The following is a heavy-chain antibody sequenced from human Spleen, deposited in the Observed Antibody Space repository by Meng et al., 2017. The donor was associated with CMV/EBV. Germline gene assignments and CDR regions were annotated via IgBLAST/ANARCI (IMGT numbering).Heavy chain of an antibody. Sequence: GESLKISCAASGFTVSSNYMSWVRQAPGKGLEWVSVIYSGGSTYYADSVKGRFTISRDNFKNTLYLQMNSLRVEDTAVYYCARDEGDDYSTPSGGMDVWGQGTTVTVSS. CDR3: ARDEGDDYSTPSGGMDV. V-gene: IGHV3-66*02. D-gene: IGHD4-11*01. CDR2: IYSGGST. J-gene: IGHJ6*02. CDR1: GFTVSSNY.